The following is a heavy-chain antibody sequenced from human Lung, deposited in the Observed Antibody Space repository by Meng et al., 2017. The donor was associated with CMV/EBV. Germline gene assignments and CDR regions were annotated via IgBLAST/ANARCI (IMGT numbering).Heavy chain of an antibody. D-gene: IGHD3-10*01. J-gene: IGHJ6*02. CDR3: ARGQRPIVTMRQEADIGDNGLDV. V-gene: IGHV1-2*02. CDR1: GYTFIGYY. Sequence: ASVKVSCKASGYTFIGYYMHWVRQARGQGLEWMGWIKPNSGGTRYAEKFQGRVIMTRDTSISTAYVELSRLTSDDTAVYCCARGQRPIVTMRQEADIGDNGLDVWXQETTVXVSS. CDR2: IKPNSGGT.